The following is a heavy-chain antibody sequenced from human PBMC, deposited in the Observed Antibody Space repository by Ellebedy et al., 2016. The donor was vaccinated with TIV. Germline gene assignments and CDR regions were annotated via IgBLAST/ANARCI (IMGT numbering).Heavy chain of an antibody. J-gene: IGHJ3*02. Sequence: ASVKVSCKVSGYTLTDLSMHWVRQAPGKGLEWMGGFDPEDGETIYAQKFQGRVTMTEDTSTDTAYMELSSLRSEDTAVYYCATDPLMAGTWVGAFDIWGQGTMVTVSS. CDR1: GYTLTDLS. D-gene: IGHD6-19*01. V-gene: IGHV1-24*01. CDR3: ATDPLMAGTWVGAFDI. CDR2: FDPEDGET.